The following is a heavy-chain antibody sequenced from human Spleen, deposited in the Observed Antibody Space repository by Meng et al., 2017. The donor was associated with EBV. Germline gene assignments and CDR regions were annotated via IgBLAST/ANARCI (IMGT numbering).Heavy chain of an antibody. CDR3: ARGVLRRMSGTYHLYNWFDH. D-gene: IGHD1-26*01. CDR2: INYSGST. CDR1: WSISEYY. Sequence: QVQLQQWGAVLLKASETLSLACDVCWSISEYYWTWIRQPPGKGLEWIGEINYSGSTKYSPSLTSRLTISVDTSKNQFSLKMTSVTAADTAVYYCARGVLRRMSGTYHLYNWFDHWGQGTLVTVSS. V-gene: IGHV4-34*02. J-gene: IGHJ5*02.